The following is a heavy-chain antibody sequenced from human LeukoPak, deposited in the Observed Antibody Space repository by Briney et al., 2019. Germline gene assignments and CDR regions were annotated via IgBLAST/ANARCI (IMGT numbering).Heavy chain of an antibody. V-gene: IGHV1-2*02. CDR2: INPNSGGT. Sequence: ASVKVSCKASGYTLTGYYMHWVRQAPGQGLEWMGWINPNSGGTNYAQKFQGGLTMTVDTTISTAYMELSRLRSDDTAVYYCARDYHFLGKGVAAKQRTDFWGHGTLVTVSS. CDR3: ARDYHFLGKGVAAKQRTDF. J-gene: IGHJ4*01. CDR1: GYTLTGYY. D-gene: IGHD3-3*01.